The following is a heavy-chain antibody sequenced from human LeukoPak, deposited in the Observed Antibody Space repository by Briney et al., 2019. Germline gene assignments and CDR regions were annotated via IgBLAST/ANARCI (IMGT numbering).Heavy chain of an antibody. J-gene: IGHJ5*02. V-gene: IGHV1-2*02. CDR2: INPNSGGT. D-gene: IGHD3-10*01. CDR3: ARAMWFGELFYNWFDP. Sequence: ASVKVSCKASGYTFTGYYMHWVRQAPGQGLEWMGWINPNSGGTNYAQKFQGRVTMTRDTSISTAYMELSRLRSDDTAVYYCARAMWFGELFYNWFDPWGQGTLVTVSS. CDR1: GYTFTGYY.